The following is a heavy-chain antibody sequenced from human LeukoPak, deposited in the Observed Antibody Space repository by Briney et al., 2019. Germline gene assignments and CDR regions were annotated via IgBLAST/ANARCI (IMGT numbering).Heavy chain of an antibody. D-gene: IGHD3-16*02. J-gene: IGHJ6*03. CDR3: AKDSIVYYYYYMDV. CDR1: GFTFDDYT. V-gene: IGHV3-43*01. Sequence: PGGSLRLSCAASGFTFDDYTMHWVRQAPGKGLEWVSLISWDGGSTYYADSVKGRFTISRDKSKNTLYLQMNSLRPEDTAVYYCAKDSIVYYYYYMDVWGKGTTVTVSS. CDR2: ISWDGGST.